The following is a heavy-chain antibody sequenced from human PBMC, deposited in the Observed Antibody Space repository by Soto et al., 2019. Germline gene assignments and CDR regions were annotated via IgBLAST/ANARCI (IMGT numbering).Heavy chain of an antibody. Sequence: PSETLSLTCNVSGESISSGGYYWSWIRHHPGKGLEWIGYIYDSGSTYYNPSLKSRVTISVDTSKNQFSLKLSSVTAADTAVYYCAREGYSYGSGGYWGQGTLVTVSS. CDR3: AREGYSYGSGGY. D-gene: IGHD5-18*01. V-gene: IGHV4-31*03. CDR2: IYDSGST. CDR1: GESISSGGYY. J-gene: IGHJ4*02.